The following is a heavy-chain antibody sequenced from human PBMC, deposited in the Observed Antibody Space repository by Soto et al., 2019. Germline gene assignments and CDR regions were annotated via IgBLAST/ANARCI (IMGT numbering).Heavy chain of an antibody. CDR2: ISSSSSTI. V-gene: IGHV3-48*01. Sequence: EVQLVESGGGLVQPGGSLRLSCAASGFTFSSYSMNWVRQAPGKGLEWVSYISSSSSTIYYADSVKGRFTISRDNAKNSLYLQMNSLRAEDTAVYYCARDLTMGNPVVVVVADKNIDAYWGQGTLVTVSS. CDR1: GFTFSSYS. J-gene: IGHJ4*02. D-gene: IGHD2-15*01. CDR3: ARDLTMGNPVVVVVADKNIDAY.